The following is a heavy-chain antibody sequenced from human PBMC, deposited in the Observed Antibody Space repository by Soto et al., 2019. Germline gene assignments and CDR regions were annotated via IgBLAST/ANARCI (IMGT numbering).Heavy chain of an antibody. CDR3: ARVCYSNYSGWFDP. CDR2: IYYSGST. Sequence: PSETLSLTCTVSGCTVSSSIYYWSWIRQHPVKGLEWIGYIYYSGSTNYNPSLKSRVTISVDTSKNQSSLKLSSVTAADTAVYYCARVCYSNYSGWFDPWGQGTLVTVSS. J-gene: IGHJ5*02. D-gene: IGHD4-4*01. V-gene: IGHV4-61*01. CDR1: GCTVSSSIYY.